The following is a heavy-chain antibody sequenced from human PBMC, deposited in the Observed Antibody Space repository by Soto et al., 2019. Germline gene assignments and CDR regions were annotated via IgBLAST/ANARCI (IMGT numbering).Heavy chain of an antibody. J-gene: IGHJ6*02. D-gene: IGHD3-16*01. CDR1: GYNFSSHD. V-gene: IGHV1-8*01. CDR2: MNHNSGNR. Sequence: QVQLVQSGAEVKKPGASVKVSCKASGYNFSSHDINWVRQAIGQGLEWMGWMNHNSGNRGYAQTFQGGVTMTRNTYISTSYTELSSLRSEDMSVYSCASYVRSYYNGMDVWGQGTTVAVSS. CDR3: ASYVRSYYNGMDV.